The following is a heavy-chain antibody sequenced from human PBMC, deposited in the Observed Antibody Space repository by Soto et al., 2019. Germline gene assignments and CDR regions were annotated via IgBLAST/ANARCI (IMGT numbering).Heavy chain of an antibody. CDR2: ISWNSGSI. D-gene: IGHD3-10*01. CDR3: AKTKGVVTMVRGVHDAFDI. Sequence: GGSLRLSCAASGFTFDDYAMHWVRQAPGKGLEWVSGISWNSGSIVHADSVKGRFTISRDNAKNSLYLQMNSLRAEDTALYYCAKTKGVVTMVRGVHDAFDIWGQGTMVTVSS. V-gene: IGHV3-9*01. J-gene: IGHJ3*02. CDR1: GFTFDDYA.